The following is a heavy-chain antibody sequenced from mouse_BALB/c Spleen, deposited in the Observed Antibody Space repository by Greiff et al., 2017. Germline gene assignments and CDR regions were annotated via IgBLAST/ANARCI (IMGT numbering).Heavy chain of an antibody. J-gene: IGHJ2*01. CDR2: INPYNDGT. Sequence: EVQLQESGPELVKPGASVKMSCKASGYTFTSYVMHWVKQKPGQGLEWIGYINPYNDGTKYNEKFKGKATLTSDKSSSTAYMELSSLTSEDSAVYYCARSGMITRNYYFDYWGQGTTLTVSS. CDR3: ARSGMITRNYYFDY. V-gene: IGHV1-14*01. CDR1: GYTFTSYV. D-gene: IGHD2-4*01.